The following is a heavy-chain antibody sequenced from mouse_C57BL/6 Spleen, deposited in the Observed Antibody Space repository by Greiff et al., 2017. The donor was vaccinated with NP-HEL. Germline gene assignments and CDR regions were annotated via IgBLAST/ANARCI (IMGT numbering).Heavy chain of an antibody. J-gene: IGHJ1*03. Sequence: QVQLQQSDAELVKPGASVKISCKVSGYTFTDHSIHWMKQRPEQGLEWIGYIYPRDGSPQYNEKFKGKATLTADKSSSTAYMQLNSLTSEDSAVSFCARPRYSNYEDWYFDVWGTGTTVTVSS. CDR3: ARPRYSNYEDWYFDV. CDR1: GYTFTDHS. CDR2: IYPRDGSP. V-gene: IGHV1-78*01. D-gene: IGHD2-5*01.